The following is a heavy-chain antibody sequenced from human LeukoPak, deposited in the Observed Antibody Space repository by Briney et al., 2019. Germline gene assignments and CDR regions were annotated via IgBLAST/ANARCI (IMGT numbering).Heavy chain of an antibody. V-gene: IGHV4-4*07. CDR3: AREGTGNTDSYYYYMDV. Sequence: SETLSLTCTVSGGSISSYYWSWIRQPAGKGLEWIGRIYTSGSTNYNPSLKSRVTMSVDTSKNQFSLKLSSVTAADTAVYYCAREGTGNTDSYYYYMDVWGKGTTVTVSS. CDR2: IYTSGST. CDR1: GGSISSYY. D-gene: IGHD1-7*01. J-gene: IGHJ6*03.